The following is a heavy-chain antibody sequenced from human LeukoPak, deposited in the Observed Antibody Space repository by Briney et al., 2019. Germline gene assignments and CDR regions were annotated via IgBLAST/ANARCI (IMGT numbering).Heavy chain of an antibody. Sequence: ASVRVSCKAFGYSFSTTYINWVRQPPGQGLEWMGPISAYNGGTAYAQKFQGRVTMTTDSSTTTAYLHLASLRSDDTAVYYCARGGTYYPCIDYWGQGTLVTVSS. CDR2: ISAYNGGT. J-gene: IGHJ4*01. D-gene: IGHD1-26*01. CDR1: GYSFSTTY. V-gene: IGHV1-18*01. CDR3: ARGGTYYPCIDY.